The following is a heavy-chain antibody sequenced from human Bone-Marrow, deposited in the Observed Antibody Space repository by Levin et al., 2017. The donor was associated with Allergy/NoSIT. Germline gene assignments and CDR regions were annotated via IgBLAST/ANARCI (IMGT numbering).Heavy chain of an antibody. CDR2: ITWDSRNI. CDR1: GFTFNEYT. V-gene: IGHV3-43*01. D-gene: IGHD6-19*01. J-gene: IGHJ4*02. Sequence: GGSLRLSSAAAGFTFNEYTMHWVRQAPGKGLEWVSLITWDSRNIYYADSVEGRFTISRDNSKNSLYLQVSSLRFEDTAFYYCAKEHNSGWPTFDCWGPGTLVTVS. CDR3: AKEHNSGWPTFDC.